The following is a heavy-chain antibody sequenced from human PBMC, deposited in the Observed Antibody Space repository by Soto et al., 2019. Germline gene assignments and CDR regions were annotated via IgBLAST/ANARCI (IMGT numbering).Heavy chain of an antibody. D-gene: IGHD2-15*01. V-gene: IGHV1-18*01. CDR3: AREGSRPYYYYGMDV. Sequence: QVQLVQSGAEVKKHGASVKVSCKASGYSFTTYGIAWVRQAPGQGLEWMGWISTYNGDTDYAQNLQGRVIMTTDTSTTTAYMELRSLRSDDTAVYYCAREGSRPYYYYGMDVWGQGTTVSVSS. CDR1: GYSFTTYG. J-gene: IGHJ6*02. CDR2: ISTYNGDT.